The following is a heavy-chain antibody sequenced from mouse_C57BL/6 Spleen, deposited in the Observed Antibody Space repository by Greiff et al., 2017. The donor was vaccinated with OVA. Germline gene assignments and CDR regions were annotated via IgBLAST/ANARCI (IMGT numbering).Heavy chain of an antibody. D-gene: IGHD2-4*01. CDR1: GFNIKDYY. CDR2: IDPEDGDT. J-gene: IGHJ3*01. Sequence: VQLKQSGAELVRPGASVKLSCTASGFNIKDYYMHWVKQRPEQGLEWIGRIDPEDGDTEYAPKFQGKATMTADTSSNTAYLQLSSLTSEDTAVYYCTGDDYGAAWFAYWGQGTLVTVSA. V-gene: IGHV14-1*01. CDR3: TGDDYGAAWFAY.